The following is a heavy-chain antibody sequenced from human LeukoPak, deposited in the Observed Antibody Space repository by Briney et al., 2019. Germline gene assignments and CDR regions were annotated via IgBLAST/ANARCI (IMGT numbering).Heavy chain of an antibody. Sequence: PSETLSLTCSVSAVSISSYYWSWIRQPRGRGLEWIGNTYYGGSTNYNPSLMSRVTISVDTSKNQFSLKLSSVAAAGTAVYYCARAHKLNAFDIWGKGTMVTVSS. J-gene: IGHJ3*02. CDR1: AVSISSYY. CDR2: TYYGGST. V-gene: IGHV4-59*01. D-gene: IGHD1-7*01. CDR3: ARAHKLNAFDI.